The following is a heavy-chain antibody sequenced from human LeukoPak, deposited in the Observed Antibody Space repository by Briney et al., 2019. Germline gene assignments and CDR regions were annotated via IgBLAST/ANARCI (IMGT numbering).Heavy chain of an antibody. CDR2: INTNTGNP. Sequence: ASVKVSCKAAGYTFTSYAMNWVRQAPGQGLEWMGWINTNTGNPTYAQGFTGRFVFSLDTSVSTAYLQISSLKAEDTAVYYCARDWARGDDLGWFDPWGQGTLVTVSS. D-gene: IGHD3-10*01. CDR1: GYTFTSYA. CDR3: ARDWARGDDLGWFDP. V-gene: IGHV7-4-1*02. J-gene: IGHJ5*02.